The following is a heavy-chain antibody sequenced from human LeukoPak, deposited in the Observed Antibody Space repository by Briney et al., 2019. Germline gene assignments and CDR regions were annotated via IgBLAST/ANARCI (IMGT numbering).Heavy chain of an antibody. CDR3: ASLRERSYYARGFDY. CDR1: GGSISSSSYY. V-gene: IGHV4-39*01. CDR2: IYYSGST. Sequence: SETLSLTCTVSGGSISSSSYYWGWIRQPPGKGLKWIGSIYYSGSTYYNPSLKSRVTISVDTSKNQFSLKLSSVTAADTAVYYCASLRERSYYARGFDYWGQGTLVTASS. J-gene: IGHJ4*02. D-gene: IGHD1-26*01.